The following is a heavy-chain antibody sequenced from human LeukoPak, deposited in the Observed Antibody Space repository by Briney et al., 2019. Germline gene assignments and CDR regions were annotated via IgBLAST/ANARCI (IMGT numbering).Heavy chain of an antibody. CDR1: GYTFTGYY. Sequence: ASVKVSCKASGYTFTGYYMHWVRQAPGQGLEWMGWINPNSGGTNYAQKFQGRVAMTRDTSISTAYMELSRLRSDDTAVYYCAREGCSSTSCYYYYYYMDVWGKGTTVTVSS. V-gene: IGHV1-2*02. J-gene: IGHJ6*03. D-gene: IGHD2-2*01. CDR3: AREGCSSTSCYYYYYYMDV. CDR2: INPNSGGT.